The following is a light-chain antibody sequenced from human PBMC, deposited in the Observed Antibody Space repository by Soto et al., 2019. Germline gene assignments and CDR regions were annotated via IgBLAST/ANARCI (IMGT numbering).Light chain of an antibody. CDR1: QSLSSNY. CDR3: HQYHSSTAT. CDR2: GAS. V-gene: IGKV3-20*01. Sequence: EIVLTQSPDTLSLSPGERATLSCRASQSLSSNYLAWYQQKPGQAPRLLIYGASTMAAGLPDRFSGTGSGTDFTLSISRLEPEDFAVYYCHQYHSSTATFGQGTKLEIK. J-gene: IGKJ2*01.